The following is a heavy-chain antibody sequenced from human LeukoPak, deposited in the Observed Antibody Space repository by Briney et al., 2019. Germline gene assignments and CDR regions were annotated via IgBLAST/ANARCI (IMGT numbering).Heavy chain of an antibody. CDR3: ARGAYCSTTNCYGFDY. J-gene: IGHJ4*02. V-gene: IGHV4-34*01. CDR1: GGSFSGYY. D-gene: IGHD2-2*01. Sequence: SETLSLTCAVYGGSFSGYYWSWIRQPPGKGLEWIGDINHSGSTNYNPSLKSRVTMSVDTSKNQFSLKLTSVTAADTAVYYCARGAYCSTTNCYGFDYWGQGTQVTASS. CDR2: INHSGST.